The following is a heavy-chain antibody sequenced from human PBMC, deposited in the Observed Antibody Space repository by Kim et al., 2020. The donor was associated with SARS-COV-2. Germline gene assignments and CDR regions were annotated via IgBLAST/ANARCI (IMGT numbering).Heavy chain of an antibody. V-gene: IGHV1-69*04. J-gene: IGHJ4*02. CDR1: GGTFSSYA. CDR2: IIPILGIA. D-gene: IGHD6-13*01. CDR3: AREPIAAAASFDY. Sequence: SVKVSCKASGGTFSSYAISWVRQAPGQGLEWMGRIIPILGIANYAQKFQGRVTITADKSTSTAYMELSSLRSEDTAVYYCAREPIAAAASFDYWGQGTLVTVSS.